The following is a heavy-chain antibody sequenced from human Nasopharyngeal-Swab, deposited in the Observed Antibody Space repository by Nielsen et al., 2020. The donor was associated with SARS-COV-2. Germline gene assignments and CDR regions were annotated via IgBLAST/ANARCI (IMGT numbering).Heavy chain of an antibody. CDR1: GFPFNNYE. V-gene: IGHV3-48*03. Sequence: SLKISCLASGFPFNNYELTWFRQAPGKDLDWFSFISSSGTTIQYADSVKDRFTISRDDAKNSLFLQMNSLRVEDAAVYYCARASRGWSWGQGTLVTFSS. D-gene: IGHD6-19*01. CDR2: ISSSGTTI. CDR3: ARASRGWS. J-gene: IGHJ5*02.